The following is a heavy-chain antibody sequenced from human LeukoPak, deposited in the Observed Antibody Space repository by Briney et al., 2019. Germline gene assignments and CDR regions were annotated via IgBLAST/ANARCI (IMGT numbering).Heavy chain of an antibody. CDR3: ATVRGYYDSSGPYYFNY. CDR2: ISATGSST. Sequence: PGGSLRLSCAVSGFTFSSYGMSWVRQAPGKGLEWVSFISATGSSTYYADSVKGRFTISRDNSKNSLYLRMNSLRAEDTAVYYCATVRGYYDSSGPYYFNYWGRGTLVTVS. CDR1: GFTFSSYG. J-gene: IGHJ4*02. D-gene: IGHD3-22*01. V-gene: IGHV3-48*04.